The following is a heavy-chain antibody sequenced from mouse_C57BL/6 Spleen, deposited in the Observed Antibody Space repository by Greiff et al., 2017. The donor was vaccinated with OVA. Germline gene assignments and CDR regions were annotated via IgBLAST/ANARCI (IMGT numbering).Heavy chain of an antibody. CDR2: INPNNGGT. V-gene: IGHV1-26*01. CDR3: ARAKTGTNFDY. J-gene: IGHJ2*01. CDR1: GYTFTDYY. D-gene: IGHD4-1*01. Sequence: VQLQQSGPELVKPGASVKISCKASGYTFTDYYMNWVKQSHGKSLEWIGDINPNNGGTSYNQKFKGKATLTVDKSSSTAYMELRSLTSEDSAVYYCARAKTGTNFDYWGQGTTLTVSS.